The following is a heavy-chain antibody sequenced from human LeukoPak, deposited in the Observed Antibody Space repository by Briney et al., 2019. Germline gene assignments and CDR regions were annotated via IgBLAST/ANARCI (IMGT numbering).Heavy chain of an antibody. V-gene: IGHV4-39*01. CDR2: VYYSGGT. D-gene: IGHD4-23*01. J-gene: IGHJ5*02. Sequence: SETLSLTCTVSGGSISSRSYYWGWIRQPPGKGLEWIVSVYYSGGTYYNPSLKSRVSISVDTSKNQFSLRLTSVTAADTAVYFCARVYGDKSIWFAPWGQGTLVTVSS. CDR1: GGSISSRSYY. CDR3: ARVYGDKSIWFAP.